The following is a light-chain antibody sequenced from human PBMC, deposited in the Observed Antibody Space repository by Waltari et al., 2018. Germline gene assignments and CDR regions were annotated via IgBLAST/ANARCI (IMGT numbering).Light chain of an antibody. CDR1: QSVSSN. V-gene: IGKV3-15*01. CDR2: GAS. CDR3: QQYNNWPPLT. Sequence: EIVMTQSPATLSVSPGERATLSCRASQSVSSNVAWYQQKPGQAPRLLIDGASTRATGIPARFSGSGSGTDFTLTISSLQSEDFAVYYCQQYNNWPPLTFGGGTKVEIK. J-gene: IGKJ4*01.